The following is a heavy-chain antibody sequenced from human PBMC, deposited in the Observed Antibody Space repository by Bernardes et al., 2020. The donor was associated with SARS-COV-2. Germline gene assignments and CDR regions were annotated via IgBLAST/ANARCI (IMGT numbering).Heavy chain of an antibody. CDR1: GFTFSSYS. J-gene: IGHJ6*02. Sequence: GGSLRLSCAASGFTFSSYSMNWVRQAPGKGLEWVSYISSSSSTIYYADSVKGRFTISRDNAKNSLYLQMNSLRAEDTAVYYCARHNGESSYYYYGMDVWGQGTTVTVSS. CDR3: ARHNGESSYYYYGMDV. D-gene: IGHD3-16*02. V-gene: IGHV3-48*01. CDR2: ISSSSSTI.